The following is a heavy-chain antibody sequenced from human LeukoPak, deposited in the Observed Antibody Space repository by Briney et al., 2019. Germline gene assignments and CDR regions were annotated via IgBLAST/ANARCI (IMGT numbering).Heavy chain of an antibody. V-gene: IGHV4-59*12. CDR3: AGDYGDYRRGGFDP. CDR1: GGSISSYY. D-gene: IGHD4-17*01. J-gene: IGHJ5*02. CDR2: IYYSGST. Sequence: SETLSLTCTVSGGSISSYYWSWIRQPPGKGLEWIGYIYYSGSTNYNPSLKSRVTISVDTSKNQFSLKLSSVTAADTAVYYCAGDYGDYRRGGFDPWGQGTLVTVSS.